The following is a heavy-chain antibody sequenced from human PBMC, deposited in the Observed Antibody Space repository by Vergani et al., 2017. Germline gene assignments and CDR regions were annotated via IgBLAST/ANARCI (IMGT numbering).Heavy chain of an antibody. CDR1: AGSISSYY. J-gene: IGHJ4*02. CDR2: IYYSGST. Sequence: QVQLQESGPGLVKPSETLSLTCTVSAGSISSYYWSWIRQPPGKGLEWIGYIYYSGSTNYNPSLTSRVTISVDTSKNQFSLKLSSVTAADTAVYYCARGNGDYFDYWGQGTLVTVSS. V-gene: IGHV4-59*01. D-gene: IGHD1-1*01. CDR3: ARGNGDYFDY.